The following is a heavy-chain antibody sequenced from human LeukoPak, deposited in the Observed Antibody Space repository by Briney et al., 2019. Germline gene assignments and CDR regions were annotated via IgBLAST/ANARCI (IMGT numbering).Heavy chain of an antibody. Sequence: GASVKVSCKASGYTFTSYDFNWLRQATGQGPEWMGWVNPNSGATGYAQKFQGRVTMTRSASINTAYMELTNLRSEDTAIYYCATYRRGYHDTNESYYFDYWGQGTLVTVSS. CDR2: VNPNSGAT. D-gene: IGHD2-8*01. CDR3: ATYRRGYHDTNESYYFDY. V-gene: IGHV1-8*01. J-gene: IGHJ4*02. CDR1: GYTFTSYD.